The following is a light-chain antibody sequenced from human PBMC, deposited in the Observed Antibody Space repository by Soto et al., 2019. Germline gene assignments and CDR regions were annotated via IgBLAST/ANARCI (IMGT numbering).Light chain of an antibody. Sequence: QSAVTQSPSASGTPGQRVTISCSGSSSNIGSNYVYWYQQVPGTAPKLLINSNDQRPSGVPDRFSGSKSGTSASLAISGLLSEDEADYYCATWDDNLNSPVFGGGTKLTVL. CDR1: SSNIGSNY. CDR2: SND. J-gene: IGLJ2*01. CDR3: ATWDDNLNSPV. V-gene: IGLV1-47*01.